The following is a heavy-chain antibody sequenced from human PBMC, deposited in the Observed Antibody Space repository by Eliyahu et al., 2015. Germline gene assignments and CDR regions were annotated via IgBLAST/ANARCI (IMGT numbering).Heavy chain of an antibody. J-gene: IGHJ3*02. CDR2: ISSSSSYT. D-gene: IGHD3-22*01. CDR1: GFXFRDYX. CDR3: ARRDYYDNKLRAFDI. V-gene: IGHV3-11*06. Sequence: QVQLVVSGGGLVKPGGSLRXSXXASGFXFRDYXMSWIRQAPGKGLEWVSYISSSSSYTNYADSVKGRFTISRDNAENSLYLQMNSLRAEDTAVYYCARRDYYDNKLRAFDIWGQGTMVTVSS.